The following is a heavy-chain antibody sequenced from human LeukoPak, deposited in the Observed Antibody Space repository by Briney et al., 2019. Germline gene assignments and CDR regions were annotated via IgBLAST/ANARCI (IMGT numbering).Heavy chain of an antibody. CDR1: GGSISSSSYY. V-gene: IGHV4-39*01. J-gene: IGHJ3*02. CDR2: IYYSGST. CDR3: ARHPYYDRDASDI. D-gene: IGHD3-22*01. Sequence: SETLSLTCTVSGGSISSSSYYWGWIRQPPGKGLEWIGSIYYSGSTYYNPSLKSRVTISVDTSKNQLSLKLSSVTAADTAVYYCARHPYYDRDASDIWGQGTMVTVSS.